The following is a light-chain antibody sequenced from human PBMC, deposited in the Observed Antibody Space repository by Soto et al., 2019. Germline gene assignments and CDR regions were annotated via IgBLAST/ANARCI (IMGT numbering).Light chain of an antibody. CDR1: SSDVGGYNY. CDR3: SSYTSSSTF. Sequence: QSVLTQPASVSGSAGQSITISCTGTSSDVGGYNYVSWYQQHPGKAPKLMIYDVSNRPSGVSNRFSGSKSGNTASLTISGPQDEDEADYYCSSYTSSSTFFGTGTKLTVL. J-gene: IGLJ1*01. CDR2: DVS. V-gene: IGLV2-14*01.